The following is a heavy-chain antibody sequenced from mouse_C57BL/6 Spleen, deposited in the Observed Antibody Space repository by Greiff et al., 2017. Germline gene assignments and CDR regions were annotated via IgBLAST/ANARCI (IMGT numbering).Heavy chain of an antibody. CDR2: INPSSGYT. CDR3: ARGKDYVGLDY. CDR1: GYTFTSYW. Sequence: QVQLQQSGAELAKPGASVKLSCKASGYTFTSYWMHWVKQRPGQGLEWIGYINPSSGYTKYNQKFKDKAILTADKSSSTAYMQLGSLTYEDSAVYYCARGKDYVGLDYWGQGTSVTVSS. J-gene: IGHJ4*01. D-gene: IGHD2-4*01. V-gene: IGHV1-7*01.